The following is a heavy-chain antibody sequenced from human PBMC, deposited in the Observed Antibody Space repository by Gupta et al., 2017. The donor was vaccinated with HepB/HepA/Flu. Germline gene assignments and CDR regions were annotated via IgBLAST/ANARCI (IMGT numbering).Heavy chain of an antibody. CDR2: IYYSGST. Sequence: QLQLQESGPGLVKPSETLSLTCTVSGGSISSSSYYWGWIRQPPGKGLEWIGSIYYSGSTYYNPSLKSRVTISVDTPKNQFSLKLSSVTAADTAVYYCQVALGDYYYYGMDVWGQGTTVTVSS. V-gene: IGHV4-39*01. CDR1: GGSISSSSYY. J-gene: IGHJ6*02. D-gene: IGHD2-15*01. CDR3: QVALGDYYYYGMDV.